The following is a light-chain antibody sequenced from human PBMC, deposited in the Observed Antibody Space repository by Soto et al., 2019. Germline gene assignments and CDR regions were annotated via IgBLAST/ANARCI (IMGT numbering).Light chain of an antibody. V-gene: IGKV1-5*03. CDR3: QQYSTYPWT. Sequence: DIQMTQSPSTLSASVGDRVTITCRASQSISSLLAWYQQKPGKAPKLLIYKASSLESGVPSGFSGSGSGTEFTLTISSLQPDDFATYYCQQYSTYPWTFGQGTTVEIK. CDR1: QSISSL. J-gene: IGKJ1*01. CDR2: KAS.